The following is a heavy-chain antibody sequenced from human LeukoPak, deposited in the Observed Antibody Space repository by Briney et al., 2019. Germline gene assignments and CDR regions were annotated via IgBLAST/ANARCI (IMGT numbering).Heavy chain of an antibody. CDR2: TNSGGTST. J-gene: IGHJ4*02. V-gene: IGHV3-23*01. Sequence: GGSLRLSCATSGFPFSDFSMSWVRQAPGKGLEWISTTNSGGTSTYYAESVKGRFTISRDNSKNTLYLQMSSLRVEDTAVYYCAKQSYARSLGEGGPGTLVSVSS. CDR1: GFPFSDFS. CDR3: AKQSYARSLGE. D-gene: IGHD2-8*01.